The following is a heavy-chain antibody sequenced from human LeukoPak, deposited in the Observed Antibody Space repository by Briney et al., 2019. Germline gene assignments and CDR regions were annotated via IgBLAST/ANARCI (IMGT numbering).Heavy chain of an antibody. Sequence: PGGSLRLSCAASGFTFSSYWMTWVRQAPGKGLEWVANIKPDGSQIYYVDSVKGRFTVSRDNAKNSLYLQMNSLRAEDTAVYYCARGSRFGVVGRDAFDIWGQGTMVTVSS. J-gene: IGHJ3*02. CDR1: GFTFSSYW. D-gene: IGHD3-3*01. CDR3: ARGSRFGVVGRDAFDI. V-gene: IGHV3-7*01. CDR2: IKPDGSQI.